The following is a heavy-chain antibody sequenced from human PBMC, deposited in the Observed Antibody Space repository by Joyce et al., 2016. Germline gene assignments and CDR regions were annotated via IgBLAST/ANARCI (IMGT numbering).Heavy chain of an antibody. J-gene: IGHJ5*02. CDR1: GFSFSGYW. D-gene: IGHD6-6*01. CDR3: VRGISARPGGPNWFDP. V-gene: IGHV3-74*01. Sequence: EVQLVESGGGLVQPGGSQRLSCAASGFSFSGYWIHWVRQAPGKGLVWVSRINTDGSSTRFADSVKGRFTISRDNAKNTLYLQMNSLRAEDTAVYYCVRGISARPGGPNWFDPWGQGTLVTVSS. CDR2: INTDGSST.